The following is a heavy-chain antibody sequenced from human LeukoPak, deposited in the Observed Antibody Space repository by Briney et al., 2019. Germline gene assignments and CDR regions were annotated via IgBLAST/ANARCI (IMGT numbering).Heavy chain of an antibody. CDR1: GFTFSGNW. D-gene: IGHD2-2*01. CDR2: IGGGGSTT. CDR3: ARAGGYCSSTSCSYYYYYMDV. V-gene: IGHV3-74*01. Sequence: GGSLRLSCAASGFTFSGNWMHWVRQAPGTGLVWVSRIGGGGSTTTYADSVKGRFTISRDNAKNTLYLQMNSLSAEDTAVYYCARAGGYCSSTSCSYYYYYMDVWGKGTTVTVSS. J-gene: IGHJ6*03.